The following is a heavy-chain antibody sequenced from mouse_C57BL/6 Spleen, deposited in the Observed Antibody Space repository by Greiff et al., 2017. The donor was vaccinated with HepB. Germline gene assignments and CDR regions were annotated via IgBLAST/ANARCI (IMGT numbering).Heavy chain of an antibody. J-gene: IGHJ2*01. CDR1: GYAFSSYW. Sequence: VQLQQSGAELVKPGASVKISCKASGYAFSSYWMNWVKQRPGKGLEWIGQIYPGDGDTNYNGKFKGKATLTADKSSSTAYMQLSSLTSEDSAVYFCARLGNLLYHFDYWGQGTTLTVSS. CDR3: ARLGNLLYHFDY. CDR2: IYPGDGDT. V-gene: IGHV1-80*01. D-gene: IGHD2-1*01.